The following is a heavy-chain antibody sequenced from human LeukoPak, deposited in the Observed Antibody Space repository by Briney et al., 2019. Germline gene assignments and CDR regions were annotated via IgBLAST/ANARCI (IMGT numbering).Heavy chain of an antibody. CDR1: GGSISSYY. CDR3: ARASYSYDINGWVPFDY. CDR2: IYTSGST. V-gene: IGHV4-4*07. Sequence: SETLSLTCTVSGGSISSYYWSWIRQPAGKGLEWIGRIYTSGSTNYNPSLKSRVTISGDTSKNQFSLRLSSVAAADTAVYYCARASYSYDINGWVPFDYWGQGTLVTVSS. J-gene: IGHJ4*02. D-gene: IGHD3-22*01.